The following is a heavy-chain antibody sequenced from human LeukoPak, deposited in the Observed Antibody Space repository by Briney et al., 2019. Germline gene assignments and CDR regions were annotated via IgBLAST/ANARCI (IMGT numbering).Heavy chain of an antibody. J-gene: IGHJ4*02. V-gene: IGHV1-18*01. D-gene: IGHD5-18*01. Sequence: ASVKVSCKASGYTFTSYGISWVRQPPGQGLEWVGWSSVSKGKTIYAQKFQGRVTMATDTSTSIVYMEVRSLRSDDTAVYYCARGWKYRFGFYFDYWGQGTLVTVSS. CDR2: SSVSKGKT. CDR3: ARGWKYRFGFYFDY. CDR1: GYTFTSYG.